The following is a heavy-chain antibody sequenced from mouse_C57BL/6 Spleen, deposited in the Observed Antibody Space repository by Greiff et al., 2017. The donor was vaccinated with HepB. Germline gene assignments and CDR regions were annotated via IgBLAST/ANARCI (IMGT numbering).Heavy chain of an antibody. Sequence: EVQLKESGGGLVKPGGSLKLSCAASGFTFSSYTMSWVRQTPEKRLEWVATISGGGGNTYYPDSVKGRFTISRDNAKNTLYLQMSSLRSEDTALYYCARHDGYGYFDYWGQGTTLTVSS. D-gene: IGHD2-2*01. CDR2: ISGGGGNT. J-gene: IGHJ2*01. CDR1: GFTFSSYT. V-gene: IGHV5-9*01. CDR3: ARHDGYGYFDY.